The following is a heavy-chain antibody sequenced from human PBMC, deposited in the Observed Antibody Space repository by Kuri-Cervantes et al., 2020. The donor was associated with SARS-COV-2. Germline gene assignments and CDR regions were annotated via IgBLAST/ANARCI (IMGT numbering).Heavy chain of an antibody. J-gene: IGHJ3*02. CDR3: ARGRFGIFGVSGAFDI. CDR2: ISGDGRSA. Sequence: GESLKILCSAPGFTFSIYWMHWVRQSPGKGLVWRSRISGDGRSAIYADSVTGRFTISRDNAKNTPFLQNDDFRAEDTAVYYCARGRFGIFGVSGAFDIWGQGTMVTVSS. CDR1: GFTFSIYW. D-gene: IGHD3-3*02. V-gene: IGHV3-74*01.